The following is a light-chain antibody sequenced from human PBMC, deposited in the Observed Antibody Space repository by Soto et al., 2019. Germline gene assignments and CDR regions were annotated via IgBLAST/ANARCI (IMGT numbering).Light chain of an antibody. CDR2: DAS. J-gene: IGKJ5*01. CDR3: QQYGPSAIT. V-gene: IGKV3-20*01. Sequence: EIVLTQSPATLSVSPGERAALSCRSSQTVGSGYLAWYQQKPGQAPRLLISDASSRATGIPDRFSGSGSGTDFTLTISRLEPEDFAVYYCQQYGPSAITFGHGTRLEIK. CDR1: QTVGSGY.